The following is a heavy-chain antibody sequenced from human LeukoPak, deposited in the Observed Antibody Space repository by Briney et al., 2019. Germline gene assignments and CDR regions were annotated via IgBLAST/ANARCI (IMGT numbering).Heavy chain of an antibody. CDR1: GYTFTGYY. J-gene: IGHJ3*02. V-gene: IGHV1-2*06. CDR3: ARWVASYSISTQAFDI. D-gene: IGHD2-21*01. Sequence: ASVKVSCKASGYTFTGYYMHWVRQAPGQGLEWMGRINPNSGGTNYAQKFQGRVTMTRDTSISTAYMELSRLRSDDTAVYYCARWVASYSISTQAFDIWGQGTMVTVSS. CDR2: INPNSGGT.